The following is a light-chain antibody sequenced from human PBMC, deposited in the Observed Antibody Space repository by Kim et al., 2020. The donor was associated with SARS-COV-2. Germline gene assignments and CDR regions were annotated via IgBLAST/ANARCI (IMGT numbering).Light chain of an antibody. CDR3: QQYDTYPIT. CDR2: AAS. V-gene: IGKV1D-16*01. Sequence: DIQLTQSPSSLSASVGDRVTITCRASQGVSTWLAWYQQKPAQAPKCLIYAASSLQSGVPSRFSGSGSGTDFTLTISGLQAEDFATYYCQQYDTYPITFGQGTRLEIK. CDR1: QGVSTW. J-gene: IGKJ5*01.